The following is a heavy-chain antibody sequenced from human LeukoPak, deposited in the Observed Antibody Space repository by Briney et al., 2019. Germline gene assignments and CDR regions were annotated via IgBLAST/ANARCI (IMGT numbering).Heavy chain of an antibody. CDR3: ARVLRYFGGFDP. CDR2: SYYSSTT. J-gene: IGHJ5*02. D-gene: IGHD3-9*01. V-gene: IGHV4-59*08. Sequence: PSETLSLTWTVSGDSISGAWWSWIRQPPGKGLEWIGYSYYSSTTNYNPSLKSRVTISVDTSKNQFSLKLSSVTAADTAVYYCARVLRYFGGFDPWGQGTLVTVFS. CDR1: GDSISGAW.